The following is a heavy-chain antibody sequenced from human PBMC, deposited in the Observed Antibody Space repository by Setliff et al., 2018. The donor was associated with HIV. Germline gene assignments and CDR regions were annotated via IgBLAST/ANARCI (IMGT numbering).Heavy chain of an antibody. J-gene: IGHJ4*02. CDR3: ATDRLIKLIWGVIKELAY. Sequence: ASVKVSCKASGYTFNDSFIHWVRQAPGQGLEWMGWITPDSGGTNYAQKFQGRVTMTRDTSISTAYMELSSLRSDDTAMYYCATDRLIKLIWGVIKELAYWGQGTLVTVSS. CDR2: ITPDSGGT. V-gene: IGHV1-2*02. D-gene: IGHD3-10*01. CDR1: GYTFNDSF.